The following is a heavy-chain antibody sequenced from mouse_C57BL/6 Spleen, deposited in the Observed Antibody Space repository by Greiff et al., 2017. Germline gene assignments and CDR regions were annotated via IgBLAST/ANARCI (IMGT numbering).Heavy chain of an antibody. J-gene: IGHJ1*03. CDR2: IDPSDSET. Sequence: QVQLKQPGAELVRPGSSVKLSCKASGYTFTSYWMHWVKQRPIQGLEWIGNIDPSDSETHYNQKFKDKATLTVDKSSSTAYMQLSSLTSEDSAVYYGARSGYGPDWYFDVWGTGTTVTVSS. CDR1: GYTFTSYW. CDR3: ARSGYGPDWYFDV. D-gene: IGHD1-1*01. V-gene: IGHV1-52*01.